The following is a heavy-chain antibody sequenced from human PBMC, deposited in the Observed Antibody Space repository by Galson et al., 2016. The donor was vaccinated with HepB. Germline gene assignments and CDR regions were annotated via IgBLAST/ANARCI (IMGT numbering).Heavy chain of an antibody. CDR2: IWSDGSHK. V-gene: IGHV3-33*01. CDR1: GFTFRSFG. D-gene: IGHD3-22*01. Sequence: SLRLSCAASGFTFRSFGMHWVRQAPGKGLEWVTFIWSDGSHKYNEDSVKGRFTISRDNYKSTLFLQMDRLRAEDTAIYYCARDRHDNSGDELDMSAFDIWGQGILVTASS. CDR3: ARDRHDNSGDELDMSAFDI. J-gene: IGHJ4*02.